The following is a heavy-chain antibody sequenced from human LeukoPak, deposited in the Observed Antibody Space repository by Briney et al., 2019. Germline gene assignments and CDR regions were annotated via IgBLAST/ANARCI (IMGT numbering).Heavy chain of an antibody. D-gene: IGHD3-22*01. CDR2: IIPIFGTA. V-gene: IGHV1-69*06. CDR3: AREVMYYYDSSGYFDY. CDR1: GGTFSSYA. J-gene: IGHJ4*02. Sequence: GSSVKVSCKASGGTFSSYAISWVRQAPGQGLEWMGGIIPIFGTANYAQKFQGRVTITADKSTSTAYMELSSLRSEDTAVYYCAREVMYYYDSSGYFDYWGQGTLVTVSS.